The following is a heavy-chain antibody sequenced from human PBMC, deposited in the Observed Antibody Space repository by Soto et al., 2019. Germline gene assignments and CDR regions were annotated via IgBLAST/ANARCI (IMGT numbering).Heavy chain of an antibody. Sequence: VQLVQSGAEVKKPGSSVKVSCKASGGTFSSYAISWVRQAPGQGLEWMGGIIPIFGTANYAQKFQGRVTITADESTSTAYMELSSLRSEDTAVYYCARGRGFDYDFWSGFRFDDWGQGTLVTVSS. J-gene: IGHJ4*02. D-gene: IGHD3-3*01. CDR3: ARGRGFDYDFWSGFRFDD. CDR2: IIPIFGTA. CDR1: GGTFSSYA. V-gene: IGHV1-69*01.